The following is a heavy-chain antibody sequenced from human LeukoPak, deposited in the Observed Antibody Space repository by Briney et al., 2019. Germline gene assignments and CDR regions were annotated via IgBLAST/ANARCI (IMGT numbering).Heavy chain of an antibody. D-gene: IGHD3-22*01. CDR1: GGSISSYY. CDR2: IYYTGST. J-gene: IGHJ4*02. CDR3: ARARSSGYPDY. Sequence: SETLSLTCTVSGGSISSYYWSWIRQPPGKGVEWIGYIYYTGSTNYNPSLKSRVTISVDPSKNQFSLKLSSVTAADTAVYYCARARSSGYPDYWGQGTLVTVSS. V-gene: IGHV4-59*01.